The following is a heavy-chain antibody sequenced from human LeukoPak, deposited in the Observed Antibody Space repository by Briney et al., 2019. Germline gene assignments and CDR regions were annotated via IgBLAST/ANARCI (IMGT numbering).Heavy chain of an antibody. V-gene: IGHV3-73*01. D-gene: IGHD2-8*01. CDR1: GFTFSASA. J-gene: IGHJ5*02. CDR3: TTPNEGDWFDP. CDR2: IRDKGYGHAT. Sequence: GGSLKLSCAASGFTFSASAIHWVRQASGKGLEWVGRIRDKGYGHATAYAASVKGRFTLSRDDSKNTAYLQMNSLKTEDTALYYCTTPNEGDWFDPWGQGTLVTVST.